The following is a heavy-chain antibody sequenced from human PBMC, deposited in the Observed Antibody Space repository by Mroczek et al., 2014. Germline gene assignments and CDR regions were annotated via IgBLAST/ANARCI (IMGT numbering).Heavy chain of an antibody. V-gene: IGHV4-34*01. CDR2: INHSGST. CDR1: GGSFSGYY. J-gene: IGHJ5*02. Sequence: QVQLQESGAGLLKPSETLSLTCAVYGGSFSGYYWSWIRQPPGKGLEWIGEINHSGSTNYNPSLKSRVTISVDTSKNQFSLKLSSVTAADTAVYYCARGSSSYYYDSSGYYRRPFDPWGQGTLVTVSS. D-gene: IGHD3-22*01. CDR3: ARGSSSYYYDSSGYYRRPFDP.